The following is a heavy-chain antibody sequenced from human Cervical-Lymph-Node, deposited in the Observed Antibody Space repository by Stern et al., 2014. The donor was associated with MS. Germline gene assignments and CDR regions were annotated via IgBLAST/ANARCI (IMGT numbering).Heavy chain of an antibody. J-gene: IGHJ4*02. CDR3: AKFSFYDSSGYDY. V-gene: IGHV3-30*18. CDR2: ISYDGSNK. D-gene: IGHD3-22*01. CDR1: GLIFSSFG. Sequence: VQLVESGGGVVQPGRSLRLSCEVSGLIFSSFGMHWVRQPPGQGLEWVAFISYDGSNKYYADSMKDRFTISRDNSKNTLYLQMNSLRVEDTAVYYCAKFSFYDSSGYDYWGQGTLVTVSS.